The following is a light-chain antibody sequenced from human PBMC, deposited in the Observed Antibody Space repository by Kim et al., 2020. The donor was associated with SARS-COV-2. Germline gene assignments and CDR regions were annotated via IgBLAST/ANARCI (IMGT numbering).Light chain of an antibody. V-gene: IGLV3-21*03. CDR1: NIGSKS. J-gene: IGLJ1*01. Sequence: SYELTQPPSVSVAPGKTARITCGGNNIGSKSVHWYQQKPGQAPVLVVYEDSDRPSGIPERFSGSNSGNTATLTISRVEVGDEADYYCQVWDSSSDVFGTGTKVTVL. CDR3: QVWDSSSDV. CDR2: EDS.